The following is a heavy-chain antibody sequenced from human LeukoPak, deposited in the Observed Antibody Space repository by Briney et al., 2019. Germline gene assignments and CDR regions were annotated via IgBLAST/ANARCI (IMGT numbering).Heavy chain of an antibody. CDR1: GFTFSDAR. CDR3: TTAMVVTAILYFQH. V-gene: IGHV3-15*01. CDR2: IKSKTDDGTT. D-gene: IGHD2-21*02. Sequence: PGGSLRLSCAASGFTFSDARMSWVRQAPGKGLEWVGRIKSKTDDGTTDYAAPVKGRFTISRDDSKNTLYLQMNSLKTEDTAVYYCTTAMVVTAILYFQHWGQGTLVTVSS. J-gene: IGHJ1*01.